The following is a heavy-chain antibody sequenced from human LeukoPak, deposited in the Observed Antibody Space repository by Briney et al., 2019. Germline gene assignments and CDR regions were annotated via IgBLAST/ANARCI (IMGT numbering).Heavy chain of an antibody. V-gene: IGHV3-11*04. D-gene: IGHD1-26*01. CDR1: GFTFSDYN. J-gene: IGHJ6*03. CDR2: ISSSGSTI. CDR3: ASIGAAHYYYYYMDV. Sequence: PGGSLRLSCAASGFTFSDYNMSWIRQAPGKGLEWVSYISSSGSTIYYADSVKGRFTISRDNAKNSLYLQMNSLRAEDTAVYYCASIGAAHYYYYYMDVWGKGTTVTVSS.